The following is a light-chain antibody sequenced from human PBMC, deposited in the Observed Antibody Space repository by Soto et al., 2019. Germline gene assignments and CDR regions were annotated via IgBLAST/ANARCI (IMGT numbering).Light chain of an antibody. CDR3: VLYMGSGIWV. J-gene: IGLJ3*02. CDR1: SGSVSTSYY. V-gene: IGLV8-61*01. Sequence: QAVVTQEPSFSVSPGGTVTLTCGLSSGSVSTSYYPSWYQQTPGQAPRTLIYSTNTRSSGVPDRFSGSILGNKAALTITGAQADDESDYYCVLYMGSGIWVFGGGTKLNVL. CDR2: STN.